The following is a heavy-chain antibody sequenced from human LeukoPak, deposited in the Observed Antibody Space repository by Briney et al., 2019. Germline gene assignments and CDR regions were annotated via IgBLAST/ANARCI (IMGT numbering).Heavy chain of an antibody. D-gene: IGHD6-13*01. CDR3: ARDRLYSSSWYKNNRFDP. CDR2: INHSGST. V-gene: IGHV4-34*01. CDR1: GGSFSGYY. Sequence: NPSETLSLTCAVYGGSFSGYYWSWIRQPPGKGLEWIGEINHSGSTNYSPSLKSRVTISVDTSKNQFSLKLSSVTAADTAVYYCARDRLYSSSWYKNNRFDPWGQGTLVTVSS. J-gene: IGHJ5*02.